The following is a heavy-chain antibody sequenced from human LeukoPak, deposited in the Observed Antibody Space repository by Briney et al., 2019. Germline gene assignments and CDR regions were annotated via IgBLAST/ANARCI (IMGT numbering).Heavy chain of an antibody. CDR3: VCSGYDSSSPTRKGYYYYGMDV. D-gene: IGHD5-12*01. CDR1: GFTFSNYA. Sequence: PGGSLRLSCAASGFTFSNYAMSWVRQAPGKGLEWVSAISGSGGSTYYADSVKGRFTISRDNAKNSLYLQMNSLRAEDTAVYYCVCSGYDSSSPTRKGYYYYGMDVWGQGTTVTVSS. CDR2: ISGSGGST. J-gene: IGHJ6*02. V-gene: IGHV3-23*01.